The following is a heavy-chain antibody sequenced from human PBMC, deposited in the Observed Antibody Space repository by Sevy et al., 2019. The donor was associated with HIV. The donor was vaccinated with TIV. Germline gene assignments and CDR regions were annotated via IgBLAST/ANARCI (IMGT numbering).Heavy chain of an antibody. Sequence: ASVKVSCKASGGTFSSYAISWVRQAPGQGLEWMGGIIPIFGTANFAQKFQGRVTITADESTSTAYMELSSLRSEDTAVYYCAVITVVRGVTKNYYYYYGMDVWGQGTTVTVSS. V-gene: IGHV1-69*13. CDR1: GGTFSSYA. J-gene: IGHJ6*02. CDR3: AVITVVRGVTKNYYYYYGMDV. D-gene: IGHD3-10*01. CDR2: IIPIFGTA.